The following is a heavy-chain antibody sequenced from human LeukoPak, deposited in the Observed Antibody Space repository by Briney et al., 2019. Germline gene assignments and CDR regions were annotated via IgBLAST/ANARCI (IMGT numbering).Heavy chain of an antibody. CDR3: ARGDCGGDCRPGLHFDY. Sequence: ASVKVSCKASGYTFTSYDINWVRQATGQGLGWMGWMNPNSGNTGYAQKFQGRVTMTRNTSISTAYMELSSLRSEDTAVYYCARGDCGGDCRPGLHFDYWGQGTLVTVSS. J-gene: IGHJ4*02. CDR2: MNPNSGNT. V-gene: IGHV1-8*01. D-gene: IGHD2-21*02. CDR1: GYTFTSYD.